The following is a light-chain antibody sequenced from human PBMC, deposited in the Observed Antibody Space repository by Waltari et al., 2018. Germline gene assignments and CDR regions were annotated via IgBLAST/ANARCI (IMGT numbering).Light chain of an antibody. CDR1: SSDVGGYNY. CDR2: DVS. J-gene: IGLJ2*01. CDR3: CSYAGSYTFV. Sequence: QSALTQPRAVSGSPGQSVTLSCTGTSSDVGGYNYASWYQQPPGKAPKLMIYDVSKRPSGVPDRFSGSKSGNTASLTISGLQAEDEADYYCCSYAGSYTFVFGGGTKLTVL. V-gene: IGLV2-11*01.